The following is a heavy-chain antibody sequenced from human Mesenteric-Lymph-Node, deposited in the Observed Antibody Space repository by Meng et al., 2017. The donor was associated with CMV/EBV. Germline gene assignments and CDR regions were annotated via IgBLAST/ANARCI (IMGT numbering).Heavy chain of an antibody. Sequence: GESLKISCAASGFTISDNYMTWVRQAPGKGLEWVSVIYSGGNAQYADSVKGRFTISRDTSQNTIYLLMNCLRTEDTAVYYCANDIVVVSAAILDYYYDMDVWGQGTTVTVSS. CDR1: GFTISDNY. J-gene: IGHJ6*02. D-gene: IGHD2-2*02. CDR3: ANDIVVVSAAILDYYYDMDV. CDR2: IYSGGNA. V-gene: IGHV3-53*01.